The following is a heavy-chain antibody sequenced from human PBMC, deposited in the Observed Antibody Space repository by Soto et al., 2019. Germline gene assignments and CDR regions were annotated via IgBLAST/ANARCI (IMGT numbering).Heavy chain of an antibody. CDR1: GFTFSSYG. CDR3: ARDTWNSRSDCMDF. V-gene: IGHV3-33*01. CDR2: IWYDGSNK. Sequence: GGSLRLSCAASGFTFSSYGMHWVRQAPGKGLEWVAVIWYDGSNKYYADSVKGRFTISRDNSKNTPYLQMNSLRAEDTAVYYCARDTWNSRSDCMDFWGQGITVTVSS. D-gene: IGHD5-12*01. J-gene: IGHJ6*02.